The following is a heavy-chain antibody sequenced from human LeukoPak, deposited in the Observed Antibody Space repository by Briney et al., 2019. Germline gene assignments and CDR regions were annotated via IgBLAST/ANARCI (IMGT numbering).Heavy chain of an antibody. CDR3: ARRVVVPAANDWFDP. Sequence: SETLSLTCAVYGGSFSGYYWSWIRQPPGKGLERIGEINHSGSTNYNPSLKSRVTISVDTSKNQFSLKLSSVTAADTAVYYCARRVVVPAANDWFDPWGQGTLVTVSS. J-gene: IGHJ5*02. CDR1: GGSFSGYY. V-gene: IGHV4-34*01. CDR2: INHSGST. D-gene: IGHD2-2*01.